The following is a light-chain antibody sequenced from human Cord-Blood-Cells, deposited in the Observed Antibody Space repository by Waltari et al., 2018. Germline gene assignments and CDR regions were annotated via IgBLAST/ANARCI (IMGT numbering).Light chain of an antibody. CDR2: EGR. Sequence: QSALTQPASVSVSPGKSITISCPGTSSTDGSYTLVSWYQQHPGKAPKLMLNEGRKRPSGVSNRFSGSKSGNTTSLTISGLQAEDEADYYCCSYAGSSTYVVFGGGTKLTVL. V-gene: IGLV2-23*01. J-gene: IGLJ2*01. CDR1: SSTDGSYTL. CDR3: CSYAGSSTYVV.